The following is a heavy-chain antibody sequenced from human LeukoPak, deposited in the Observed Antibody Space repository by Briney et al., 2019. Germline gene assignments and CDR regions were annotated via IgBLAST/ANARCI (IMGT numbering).Heavy chain of an antibody. V-gene: IGHV3-11*04. CDR1: GFTFSDYY. D-gene: IGHD3-16*01. Sequence: GGSLRLSCAASGFTFSDYYMSWIRQAPGKGLEWVSYISSGSSTIFYADSVKGRFTVSRDNSKNTLYLQMNSLRAEDTAVYYCARDMITFGGVTLDYWGQGTLVTVSS. CDR3: ARDMITFGGVTLDY. J-gene: IGHJ4*02. CDR2: ISSGSSTI.